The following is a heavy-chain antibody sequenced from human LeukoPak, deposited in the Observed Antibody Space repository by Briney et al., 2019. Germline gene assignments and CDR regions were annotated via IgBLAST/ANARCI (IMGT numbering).Heavy chain of an antibody. J-gene: IGHJ4*02. Sequence: PGGSLRLSCAASGFTFSSYWMSWVRQPPGKGLEWVSGFSGSGGSTYYADSVKGRFTISRDNSKNTLYLQMNSLRAEDTAVYYCAKRRDGYFDDWGQGTLVTVSS. D-gene: IGHD5-24*01. CDR1: GFTFSSYW. CDR2: FSGSGGST. CDR3: AKRRDGYFDD. V-gene: IGHV3-23*01.